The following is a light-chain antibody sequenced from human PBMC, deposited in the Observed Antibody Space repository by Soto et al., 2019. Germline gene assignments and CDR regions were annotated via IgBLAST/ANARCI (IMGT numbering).Light chain of an antibody. V-gene: IGKV1-5*03. Sequence: DIQISHSPSTLSASLGARVPLTCRASQRISDWLAWYQQKPGKAPKFLMYRASVLESGVPSRFSGNGSGTEFTLTISSLQPDDFATYFCQHYNSDPLTFGPGTKVGIK. CDR1: QRISDW. CDR2: RAS. J-gene: IGKJ3*01. CDR3: QHYNSDPLT.